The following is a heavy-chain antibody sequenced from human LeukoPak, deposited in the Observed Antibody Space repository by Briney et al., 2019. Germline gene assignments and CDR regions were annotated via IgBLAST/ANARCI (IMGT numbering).Heavy chain of an antibody. CDR3: ARVYGDHFDY. CDR1: GGSISSYY. Sequence: SETLSLTCTVSGGSISSYYWSWIRQPPGKGLEWIGYIYYSGSTNYNPSLKSRVTMSVDTSKNQFSLKLSSVTAADTAVYYCARVYGDHFDYWGQGTLVTVSS. J-gene: IGHJ4*02. V-gene: IGHV4-59*12. D-gene: IGHD4-17*01. CDR2: IYYSGST.